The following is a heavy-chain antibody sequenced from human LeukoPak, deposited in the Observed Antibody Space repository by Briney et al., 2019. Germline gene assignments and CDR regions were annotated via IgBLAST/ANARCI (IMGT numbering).Heavy chain of an antibody. J-gene: IGHJ3*02. CDR2: ISGSGGST. D-gene: IGHD3-22*01. Sequence: GGSLRLSCAASGFTFSSYAMSWARQAPGKGLEWVSAISGSGGSTYYADSVKGRFTISRDNSKNTLYLQMNSLRAEDTAVYYCARDSGAPYYDSSGRDAFDIWGQGTMVTVSS. CDR3: ARDSGAPYYDSSGRDAFDI. CDR1: GFTFSSYA. V-gene: IGHV3-23*01.